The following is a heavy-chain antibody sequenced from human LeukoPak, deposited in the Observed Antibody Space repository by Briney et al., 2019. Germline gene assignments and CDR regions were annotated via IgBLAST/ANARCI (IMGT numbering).Heavy chain of an antibody. V-gene: IGHV1-18*01. CDR2: ISAYNGNT. Sequence: ASVKLSCKASGYTFTSYGIRWVRQAPGQGLGWMGWISAYNGNTNYAQKLQGRVTMTTDTSTSTAYMELRSLRADDTAVYYCARGGIAVAEGDAFDIWGQGTMVTVSS. CDR1: GYTFTSYG. CDR3: ARGGIAVAEGDAFDI. D-gene: IGHD6-19*01. J-gene: IGHJ3*02.